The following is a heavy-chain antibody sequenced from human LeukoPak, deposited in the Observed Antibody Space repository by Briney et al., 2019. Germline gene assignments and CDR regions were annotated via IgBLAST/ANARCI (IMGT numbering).Heavy chain of an antibody. V-gene: IGHV3-30-3*01. CDR3: ARDPYYYGSGSYYNVNNAFDI. CDR1: GFTLSSYA. J-gene: IGHJ3*02. CDR2: ISYDGSNK. D-gene: IGHD3-10*01. Sequence: GRSLRLSCAASGFTLSSYAMHWVRQAPGKGLEWVAVISYDGSNKYYADSVKGQFTISRDNSKNTLYLQMNSLRAEDTAVYYCARDPYYYGSGSYYNVNNAFDIWGQGTMVTASS.